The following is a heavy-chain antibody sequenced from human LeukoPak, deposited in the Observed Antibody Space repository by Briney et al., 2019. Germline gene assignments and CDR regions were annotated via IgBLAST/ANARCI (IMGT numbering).Heavy chain of an antibody. D-gene: IGHD3-3*02. CDR2: IYTSGST. CDR1: GGSISRGKYY. CDR3: ARQHFWSGYYDF. V-gene: IGHV4-61*02. J-gene: IGHJ4*02. Sequence: TLSLTCTVSGGSISRGKYYWSWIRQPAGKGLEWIGRIYTSGSTNYNPSLKSRITISEDTSSNQFSLNLTAVTAADTAVYYCARQHFWSGYYDFWGQGTLVTVSS.